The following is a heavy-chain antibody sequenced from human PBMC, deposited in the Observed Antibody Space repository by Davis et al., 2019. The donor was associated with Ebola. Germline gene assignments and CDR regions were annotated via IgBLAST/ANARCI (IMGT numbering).Heavy chain of an antibody. D-gene: IGHD3-3*01. Sequence: GGSLRLSCAASGFTFSDYYMSWIRQAPGKGLEWVSYISSSSSYTNYADSVKGRFTISRDNSKKTMYLQMNSLRGEDTAVYYCARSGLSFGVVKYHYGMDAWGKGTTVTVSS. J-gene: IGHJ6*04. CDR2: ISSSSSYT. CDR3: ARSGLSFGVVKYHYGMDA. V-gene: IGHV3-11*03. CDR1: GFTFSDYY.